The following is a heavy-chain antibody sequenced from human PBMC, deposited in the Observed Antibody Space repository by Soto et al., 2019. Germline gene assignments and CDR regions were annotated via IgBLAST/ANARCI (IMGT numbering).Heavy chain of an antibody. CDR1: GFTFSSYA. D-gene: IGHD3-22*01. Sequence: PGGSLRLSCAASGFTFSSYAMHWFRQAPGKGLEWVSVISGSGDSTYYADSVKGRFTISRDNSKNTPYLQMNSLRAEDTAVYYCAIDPSSMIVVVIRLFDIWGQGTMVT. J-gene: IGHJ3*02. CDR3: AIDPSSMIVVVIRLFDI. CDR2: ISGSGDST. V-gene: IGHV3-23*01.